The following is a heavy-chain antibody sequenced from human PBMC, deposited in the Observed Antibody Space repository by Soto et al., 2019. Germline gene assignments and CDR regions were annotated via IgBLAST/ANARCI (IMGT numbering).Heavy chain of an antibody. CDR3: ARGGGSAQLWFGELLPFDY. J-gene: IGHJ4*02. V-gene: IGHV3-11*05. CDR1: GFTFSDYY. D-gene: IGHD3-10*01. Sequence: QVQLVESGGGLVKPGGSLRLSCAASGFTFSDYYMSWTRQAPGKGLEWVSHISSSSSHTNYADSVKGRFTISRNNAKNSLYLQMDSLRAEDTAVYYCARGGGSAQLWFGELLPFDYWGQGTLVNVSS. CDR2: ISSSSSHT.